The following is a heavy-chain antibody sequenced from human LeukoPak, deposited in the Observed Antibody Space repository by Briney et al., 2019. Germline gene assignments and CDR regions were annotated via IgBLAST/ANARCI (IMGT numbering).Heavy chain of an antibody. Sequence: GGSLRLSCAASGFTVSSNYMSWVRQAPGKGLEWVSVIYSGGSTYYADSVKGRFTISRDNSKNTLYLQMNSLRAEDTAVYYCAREIAAAGYFDYWGQGTLVTVSS. V-gene: IGHV3-53*01. CDR2: IYSGGST. CDR1: GFTVSSNY. CDR3: AREIAAAGYFDY. J-gene: IGHJ4*02. D-gene: IGHD6-13*01.